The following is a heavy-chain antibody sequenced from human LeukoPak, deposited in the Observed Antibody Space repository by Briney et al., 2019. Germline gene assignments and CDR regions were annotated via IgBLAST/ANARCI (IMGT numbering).Heavy chain of an antibody. J-gene: IGHJ6*03. D-gene: IGHD3-9*01. V-gene: IGHV3-20*04. Sequence: GGTLRLSCAASGFTFSSYGMSWVRQAPGKGLEWVSGINWNGGSTGYADSVKGRFTISRDNAKNSLYLQMNSLRAEDTALYYCARSQTPLRCFDWTNYYMDVWGKGTTVTVSS. CDR2: INWNGGST. CDR3: ARSQTPLRCFDWTNYYMDV. CDR1: GFTFSSYG.